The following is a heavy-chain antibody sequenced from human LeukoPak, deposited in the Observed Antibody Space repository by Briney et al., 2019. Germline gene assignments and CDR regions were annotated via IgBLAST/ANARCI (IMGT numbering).Heavy chain of an antibody. V-gene: IGHV1-8*01. CDR2: MNPNSGNT. CDR1: GYTFTSYD. CDR3: AREVPGREWWRQINWLDP. D-gene: IGHD2-15*01. Sequence: ASVKVSCKASGYTFTSYDINWVRQATGQGLEWMGWMNPNSGNTGYAQKFQGRVTMTRNTSISTAYMELSSLRSEDTAVYYCAREVPGREWWRQINWLDPWGQGTLVTVSS. J-gene: IGHJ5*02.